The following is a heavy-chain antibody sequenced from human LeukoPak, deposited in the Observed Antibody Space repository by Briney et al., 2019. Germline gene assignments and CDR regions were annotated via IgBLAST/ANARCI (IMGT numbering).Heavy chain of an antibody. D-gene: IGHD3-9*01. CDR2: IIGSGGST. CDR3: AKETHTYYDILTWLPYFDY. J-gene: IGHJ4*02. V-gene: IGHV3-23*01. Sequence: GGSLRLSCAASGFTFTTYDMSWVRQAPGKGLEWVSAIIGSGGSTYYADSVKGRFTISRDNSKNTLYLQMNSLRAEDTAVYYCAKETHTYYDILTWLPYFDYWGQGTLVTVSS. CDR1: GFTFTTYD.